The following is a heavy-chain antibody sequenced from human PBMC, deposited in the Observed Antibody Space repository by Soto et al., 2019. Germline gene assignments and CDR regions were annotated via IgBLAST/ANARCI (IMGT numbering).Heavy chain of an antibody. CDR2: INWNSGSI. V-gene: IGHV3-9*01. Sequence: EVQLVESGGGLVQPGRCLRLYCAASGFTFDDYAMHWVRQAPGKGLEWVSGINWNSGSIGYADSVKGRFTISRDNAKNSLYLQMNSLRTEDTALYYCAKGYNYDRSGNPDYWGQGTLVTVSS. J-gene: IGHJ4*02. CDR3: AKGYNYDRSGNPDY. CDR1: GFTFDDYA. D-gene: IGHD3-22*01.